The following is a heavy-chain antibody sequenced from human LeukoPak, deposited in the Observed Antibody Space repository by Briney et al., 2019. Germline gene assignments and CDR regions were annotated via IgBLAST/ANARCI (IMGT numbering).Heavy chain of an antibody. CDR1: GFTVSSNY. D-gene: IGHD5-18*01. CDR2: IYSGGST. CDR3: ARGIQLSSTRGDYFDY. V-gene: IGHV3-66*01. Sequence: PGRSLRLSRAASGFTVSSNYMSWVRQAPGKGLEWVSVIYSGGSTYYADSVKGRFTISRDNSKNTLYLQMNSLRAEDTAVYYCARGIQLSSTRGDYFDYWGQGTLVTVSS. J-gene: IGHJ4*02.